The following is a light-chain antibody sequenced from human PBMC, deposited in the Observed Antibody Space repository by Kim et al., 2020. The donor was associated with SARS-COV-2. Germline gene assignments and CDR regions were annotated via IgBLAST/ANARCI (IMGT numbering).Light chain of an antibody. CDR2: EGT. CDR3: CSYASGSTWV. Sequence: QSALTQPASVSGSPGQSIIISCTGTSSDVGSYNLVSWYQQHPGKAPKLMIYEGTKRPSGVSNRFSGSKSGNTASLTISGLQAEDEADYYCCSYASGSTWVFGGGTQLTVL. CDR1: SSDVGSYNL. J-gene: IGLJ3*02. V-gene: IGLV2-23*01.